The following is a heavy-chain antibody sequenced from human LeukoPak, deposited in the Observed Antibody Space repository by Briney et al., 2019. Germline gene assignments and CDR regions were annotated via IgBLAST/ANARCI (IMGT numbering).Heavy chain of an antibody. CDR2: ISWNSGSI. J-gene: IGHJ6*02. V-gene: IGHV3-9*01. CDR1: GFTFDDYA. Sequence: GGSLRLSCAASGFTFDDYAMHWVRQAPGKGLEWVPGISWNSGSIGYADSVKGRFTISRDNAKNSLYLQMNSLRAEDTALYYCAKDMAYCSSTSCPYYYYYGMDVWGQGTTVTVSS. D-gene: IGHD2-2*01. CDR3: AKDMAYCSSTSCPYYYYYGMDV.